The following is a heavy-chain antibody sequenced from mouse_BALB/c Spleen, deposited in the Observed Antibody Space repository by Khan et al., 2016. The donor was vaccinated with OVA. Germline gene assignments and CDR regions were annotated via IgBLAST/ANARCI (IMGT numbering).Heavy chain of an antibody. D-gene: IGHD1-1*01. Sequence: VQLKESGGDLVKSGGSLKLSCAASGFTFSTYGMSWVRQTPDKRLEWVATISSGGHYTYYPDSVKGRFTISRDNAKNSLYLQMTSLKSEDTAIYYCARLAYYYNSEGFAYWGQGTLVTVSA. CDR3: ARLAYYYNSEGFAY. CDR1: GFTFSTYG. J-gene: IGHJ3*01. V-gene: IGHV5-6*01. CDR2: ISSGGHYT.